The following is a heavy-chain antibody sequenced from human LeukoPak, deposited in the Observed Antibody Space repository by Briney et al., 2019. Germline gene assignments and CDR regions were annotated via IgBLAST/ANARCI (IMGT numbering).Heavy chain of an antibody. CDR3: ATGPTYYYDSSGYYYNDY. CDR2: MNPNSGNT. Sequence: ASVKVSCKASGYTFTSYGISWVRQAPGQGLEWMGWMNPNSGNTGYAQKFQGRVTMTRNTSISTAYMELSSLRSEDTAVYYCATGPTYYYDSSGYYYNDYWGQGTLVTVSS. V-gene: IGHV1-8*02. D-gene: IGHD3-22*01. CDR1: GYTFTSYG. J-gene: IGHJ4*02.